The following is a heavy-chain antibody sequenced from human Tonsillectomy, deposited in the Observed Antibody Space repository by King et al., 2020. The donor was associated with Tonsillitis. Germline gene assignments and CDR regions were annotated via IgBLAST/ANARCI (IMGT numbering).Heavy chain of an antibody. V-gene: IGHV4-31*03. CDR2: IYYSGST. J-gene: IGHJ4*02. D-gene: IGHD3-10*01. CDR1: GGSISSGGYY. Sequence: QLQESGPGLVKPSQTLSLTCTVSGGSISSGGYYWSWIRQHPGKGLEWIGYIYYSGSTYYNPSLKSRVTISVDTSKNQFSLKLSSVTAADTAVYYCARTYYGSGSYSNPAFDYWGQGTLVTVSS. CDR3: ARTYYGSGSYSNPAFDY.